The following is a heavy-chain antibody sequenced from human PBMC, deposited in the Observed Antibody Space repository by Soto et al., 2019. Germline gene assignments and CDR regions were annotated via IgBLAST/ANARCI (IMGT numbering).Heavy chain of an antibody. Sequence: GGSLRLSCAASGFTFSSYSMNWVRQAPGKGLEWVSSISSSSSYIYYADSVKGRFTISRDNAKNSLYLQMNSLRAEDTAVYYCARGLLTTRGIPDFDYWGQGTLVTVSS. CDR3: ARGLLTTRGIPDFDY. D-gene: IGHD4-17*01. J-gene: IGHJ4*02. V-gene: IGHV3-21*01. CDR1: GFTFSSYS. CDR2: ISSSSSYI.